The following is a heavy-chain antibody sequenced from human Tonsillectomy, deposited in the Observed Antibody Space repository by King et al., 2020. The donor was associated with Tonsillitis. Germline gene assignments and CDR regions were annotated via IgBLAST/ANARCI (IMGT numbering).Heavy chain of an antibody. CDR2: TDSGGSST. CDR3: ARGFSPLTISDGIDI. D-gene: IGHD4/OR15-4a*01. CDR1: GFTFSTYA. V-gene: IGHV3-23*03. Sequence: VQLVESGGGLVQPGGSLRLSCVASGFTFSTYAMNWVRQAPGKGLEWVSVTDSGGSSTHYADSVKGRFTISRDNSKNTLYLQMNSLRAEDTAVYYCARGFSPLTISDGIDIWGQGTMVTVSS. J-gene: IGHJ3*02.